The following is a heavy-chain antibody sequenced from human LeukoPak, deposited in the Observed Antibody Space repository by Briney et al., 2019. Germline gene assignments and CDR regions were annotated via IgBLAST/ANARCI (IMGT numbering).Heavy chain of an antibody. CDR2: IYSGGST. D-gene: IGHD2-15*01. Sequence: QSGGSLRLSCAASGFIVSHNYMSWVRQAPGRGLESVSLIYSGGSTYYADSVKGRFTISRDNSKNTLYLQMNNLRVEDAAVYYCARPHCGGGSCYLDYWGQGTLVTVSS. CDR1: GFIVSHNY. V-gene: IGHV3-53*01. CDR3: ARPHCGGGSCYLDY. J-gene: IGHJ4*02.